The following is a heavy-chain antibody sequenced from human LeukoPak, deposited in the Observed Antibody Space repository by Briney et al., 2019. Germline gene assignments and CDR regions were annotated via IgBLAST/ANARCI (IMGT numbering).Heavy chain of an antibody. Sequence: GGSLRLSCAASGFTFSSYWMTWVRQAPGKGLEWVANIIPDGSEKYYVDSVKGRFTISRDNAKNSLYLQVNSLRAEDTAVYYCARVEALYNSGSVWAYWGQGTLVTVSS. CDR2: IIPDGSEK. J-gene: IGHJ4*02. D-gene: IGHD3-10*01. V-gene: IGHV3-7*01. CDR1: GFTFSSYW. CDR3: ARVEALYNSGSVWAY.